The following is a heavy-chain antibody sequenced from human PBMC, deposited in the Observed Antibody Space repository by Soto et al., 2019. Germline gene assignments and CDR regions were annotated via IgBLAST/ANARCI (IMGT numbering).Heavy chain of an antibody. Sequence: SQTLSLTCAISGDSVSSNSAAWNWIRQSPSRGLEWLGRTYYRSKWYNDYAVSVKSRITINPDTPKNQFSLQLNSVTPEDTAVYYCARTYGYSSSWYQTTYYYYYYMDVWGKGTTVTVSS. CDR2: TYYRSKWYN. V-gene: IGHV6-1*01. J-gene: IGHJ6*03. D-gene: IGHD6-13*01. CDR1: GDSVSSNSAA. CDR3: ARTYGYSSSWYQTTYYYYYYMDV.